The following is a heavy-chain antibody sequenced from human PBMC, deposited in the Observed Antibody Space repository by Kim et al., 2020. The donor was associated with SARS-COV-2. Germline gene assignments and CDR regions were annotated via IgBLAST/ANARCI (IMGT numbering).Heavy chain of an antibody. CDR3: VRTGSSSWSVQFDF. V-gene: IGHV1-18*04. D-gene: IGHD6-13*01. Sequence: ASVKVSCKAAGYVFTSYSFTWVRQAPGQGLEWMGWINGFNDKTKYAQKFQDRVTVTTDTSSSTAYLQLRRLRSDDTAIYYCVRTGSSSWSVQFDFWGQGTAVTVSS. J-gene: IGHJ4*02. CDR2: INGFNDKT. CDR1: GYVFTSYS.